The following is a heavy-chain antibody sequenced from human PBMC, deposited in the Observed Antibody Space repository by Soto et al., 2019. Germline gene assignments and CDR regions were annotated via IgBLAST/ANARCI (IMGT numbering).Heavy chain of an antibody. CDR1: GGSISSSSYY. J-gene: IGHJ5*02. V-gene: IGHV4-39*01. D-gene: IGHD6-13*01. Sequence: QLQLQESGPGLVKPSETLSLTCTVSGGSISSSSYYWGWIRQPPGKGLEWIGSIYYSGSTYYNPSLTSRVTISVDTSKNQFSLKLSSVTAADTAVYYCARPRRDEIAAAGTGWFDPWGQGTLVTVSS. CDR3: ARPRRDEIAAAGTGWFDP. CDR2: IYYSGST.